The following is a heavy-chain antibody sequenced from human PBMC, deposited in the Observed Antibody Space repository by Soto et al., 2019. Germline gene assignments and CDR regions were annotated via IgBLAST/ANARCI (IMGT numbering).Heavy chain of an antibody. CDR3: AKDGMITFGDPPDY. Sequence: PWGSLRLSCAASGFTFSSYAMSWVRQAPGKGLEWVSAISGSGGSTYYADSVKGRFTISRDNSKNTLYLQMNSLRAEDTAVYYCAKDGMITFGDPPDYWGQGTLVTVSS. V-gene: IGHV3-23*01. J-gene: IGHJ4*02. CDR2: ISGSGGST. D-gene: IGHD3-16*01. CDR1: GFTFSSYA.